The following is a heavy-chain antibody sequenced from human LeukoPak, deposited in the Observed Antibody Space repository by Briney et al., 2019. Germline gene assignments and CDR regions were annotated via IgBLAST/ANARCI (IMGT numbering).Heavy chain of an antibody. CDR2: IGTSGDT. CDR1: GFTFSSYD. CDR3: SRVGSSQWPMNFDS. J-gene: IGHJ4*02. Sequence: QPGGSLRLSCAASGFTFSSYDMHWARQATGKGLEWVSVIGTSGDTYYAGSVKGRFTISRENAKNSLYLQMNSLTAGDTAVYFCSRVGSSQWPMNFDSWGQGTLVTVSS. D-gene: IGHD6-19*01. V-gene: IGHV3-13*04.